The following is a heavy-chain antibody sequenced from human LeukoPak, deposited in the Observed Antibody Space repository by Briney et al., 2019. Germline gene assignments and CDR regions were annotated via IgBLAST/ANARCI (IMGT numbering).Heavy chain of an antibody. J-gene: IGHJ5*02. V-gene: IGHV4-39*07. D-gene: IGHD3-10*01. CDR1: GGSISSSSYY. CDR2: IYYSGST. Sequence: PSETLSLTCTVSGGSISSSSYYRGWIRQPPGKGLEWIGSIYYSGSTYYNPSLKSRVTISVDTSKNQFSLKLSSVTAADTAVYYCARESNYYGSGTGWFDPWGQGTLVTVSS. CDR3: ARESNYYGSGTGWFDP.